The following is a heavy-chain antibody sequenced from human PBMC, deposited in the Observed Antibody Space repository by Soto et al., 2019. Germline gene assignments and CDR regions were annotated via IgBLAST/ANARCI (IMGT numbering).Heavy chain of an antibody. J-gene: IGHJ4*02. Sequence: GGSLRLSCAASGFTFSSYGMHWVRQAPGKGLGWVAVIWYDGSNKYYADSVKGRFTISRDNSKNTLYLQMNSLRAEDTAVYYCARDSENIVVVPAAILPDYWGQGTLVTVSS. V-gene: IGHV3-33*01. CDR3: ARDSENIVVVPAAILPDY. CDR1: GFTFSSYG. CDR2: IWYDGSNK. D-gene: IGHD2-2*02.